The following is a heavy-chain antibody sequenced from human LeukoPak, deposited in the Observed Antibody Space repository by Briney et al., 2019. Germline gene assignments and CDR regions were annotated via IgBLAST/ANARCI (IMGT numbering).Heavy chain of an antibody. CDR2: INPNSGGT. V-gene: IGHV1-2*02. J-gene: IGHJ3*02. CDR1: GYTFTSYY. CDR3: ARYCSSTSCYQSAFDI. Sequence: ASVKVSCKASGYTFTSYYMHWVRQAPGQGLEWMGWINPNSGGTNYAQKFQGRVTMTRDTSISTAYMELSRLRSDDTAVYYCARYCSSTSCYQSAFDIWGQGTMVTVSS. D-gene: IGHD2-2*01.